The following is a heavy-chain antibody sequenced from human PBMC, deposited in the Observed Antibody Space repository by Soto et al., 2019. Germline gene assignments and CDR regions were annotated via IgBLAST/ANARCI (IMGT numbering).Heavy chain of an antibody. CDR1: GGSISSNNW. Sequence: QVQLQESGPGLVKPSGTLSLTCAVSGGSISSNNWWSWVRQPPGKGLEWIGKIYHSGSTNYDPSRKSRVTISVDKSRNHFSLKLSSVTAADTAVYYCARDLSAAGTMDYWGQGTLVTVSS. V-gene: IGHV4-4*02. CDR2: IYHSGST. J-gene: IGHJ4*02. D-gene: IGHD6-13*01. CDR3: ARDLSAAGTMDY.